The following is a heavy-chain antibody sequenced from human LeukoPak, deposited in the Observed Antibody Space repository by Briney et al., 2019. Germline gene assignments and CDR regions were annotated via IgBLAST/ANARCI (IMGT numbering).Heavy chain of an antibody. Sequence: GGSLRLSCAASGFTFSIYAMSWVRQAPGKGLQWVSSITSRGESTWYVDSVKGRFTITRDNSENTLYLQMHCLRAEDTAVYYCARDRPNYYGSDGHYYRRDGDYWGRGTLVSVSS. D-gene: IGHD3-22*01. CDR3: ARDRPNYYGSDGHYYRRDGDY. J-gene: IGHJ4*02. CDR1: GFTFSIYA. V-gene: IGHV3-23*01. CDR2: ITSRGEST.